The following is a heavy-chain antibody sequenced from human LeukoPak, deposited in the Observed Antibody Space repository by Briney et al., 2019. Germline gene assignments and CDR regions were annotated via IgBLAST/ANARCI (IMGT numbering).Heavy chain of an antibody. CDR3: ASPIQYSSGCWDY. D-gene: IGHD6-19*01. CDR2: IYYSGST. Sequence: SETLSLTCTVSGGSISSSSYYWGWIRQPPGKGLEWIGSIYYSGSTYYNPSLKSRVTISVDTSKNQFSLKLSSVTAADTAVYYCASPIQYSSGCWDYWGQGTLVTVSS. J-gene: IGHJ4*02. CDR1: GGSISSSSYY. V-gene: IGHV4-39*01.